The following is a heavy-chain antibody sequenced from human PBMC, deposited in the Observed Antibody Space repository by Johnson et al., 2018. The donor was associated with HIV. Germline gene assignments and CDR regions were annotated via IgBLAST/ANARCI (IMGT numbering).Heavy chain of an antibody. CDR3: TTDGGLGSFDI. J-gene: IGHJ3*02. D-gene: IGHD7-27*01. CDR1: GFTFSDYY. V-gene: IGHV3-7*03. Sequence: VQLVESGGGLVKPGGSLRLSCAASGFTFSDYYMSWIRQAPGKGLEWVASIKQDGSEKYYVDSVKGRFTISRDNAKNSLYLQMNSLKTEDTAVYYCTTDGGLGSFDIWGQGTMVAVSS. CDR2: IKQDGSEK.